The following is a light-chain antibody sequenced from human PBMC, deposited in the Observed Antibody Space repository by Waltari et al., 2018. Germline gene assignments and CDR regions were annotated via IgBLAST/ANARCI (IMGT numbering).Light chain of an antibody. CDR2: LNSDGSH. V-gene: IGLV4-69*01. CDR3: QTWGTGWV. J-gene: IGLJ3*02. Sequence: QLVLTQSPSASASLGASVKLTCTLSSGHSSNAIAWHQQQPEKGPRFLMKLNSDGSHSRGAGIPDRCSGSSSGAGRYLTISSLQSEDEADYYCQTWGTGWVFGGGTRLTVL. CDR1: SGHSSNA.